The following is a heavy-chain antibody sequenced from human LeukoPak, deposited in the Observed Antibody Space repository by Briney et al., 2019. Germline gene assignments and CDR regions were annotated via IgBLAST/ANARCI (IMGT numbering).Heavy chain of an antibody. CDR2: IYYSGST. CDR3: AGGEDYDFWSGSY. J-gene: IGHJ4*02. D-gene: IGHD3-3*01. CDR1: GGSISSYY. Sequence: SETLSLTCTVSGGSISSYYWSWIRQPPGKGLEWIGYIYYSGSTNYNPSLKSRVTISVDTSKSQFSLKLSSVTAADTAVYYCAGGEDYDFWSGSYWGQGTLVTVSS. V-gene: IGHV4-59*01.